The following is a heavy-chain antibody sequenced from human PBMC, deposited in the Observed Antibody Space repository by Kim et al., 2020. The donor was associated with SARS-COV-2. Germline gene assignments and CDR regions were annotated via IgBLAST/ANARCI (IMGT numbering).Heavy chain of an antibody. Sequence: GGSLRLSCSASGCTFSTYAMHWVRQAPGKGLEYVSVIRSNGESPYYADSVRGRFTVSRDNSKNTLYLQMSSLRPEDTAVYYCVKSKGAYYGMDVWGLGTT. CDR2: IRSNGESP. J-gene: IGHJ6*02. CDR3: VKSKGAYYGMDV. V-gene: IGHV3-64D*09. D-gene: IGHD3-3*01. CDR1: GCTFSTYA.